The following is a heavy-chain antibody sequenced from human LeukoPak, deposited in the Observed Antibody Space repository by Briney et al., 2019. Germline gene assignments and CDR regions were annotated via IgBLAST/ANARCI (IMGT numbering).Heavy chain of an antibody. J-gene: IGHJ3*02. CDR2: IYTSGST. Sequence: SETLPLTCTVSGGSISSYYWSWIRQPAGKGLEWIGRIYTSGSTNYNPSLKSRVTMSVDTSKNQFSLKLSSVTAADTAVYYCARDQGITIFGVFDAFDIWGQGTMVTVSS. V-gene: IGHV4-4*07. D-gene: IGHD3-3*01. CDR1: GGSISSYY. CDR3: ARDQGITIFGVFDAFDI.